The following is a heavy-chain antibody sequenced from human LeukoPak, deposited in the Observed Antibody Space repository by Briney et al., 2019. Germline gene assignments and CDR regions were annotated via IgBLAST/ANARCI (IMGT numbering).Heavy chain of an antibody. J-gene: IGHJ5*02. V-gene: IGHV4-34*01. D-gene: IGHD4-11*01. CDR2: INHSGST. Sequence: SETLSLTCAVYGGSFSRYYWSWIRQPPGKGLEWIGEINHSGSTNYNPSLKSRVTISVDTSKNQFSLKLSSVTAADTAVYYCARDALSLLDYSHWAPFDPWGQGTLVTVSS. CDR1: GGSFSRYY. CDR3: ARDALSLLDYSHWAPFDP.